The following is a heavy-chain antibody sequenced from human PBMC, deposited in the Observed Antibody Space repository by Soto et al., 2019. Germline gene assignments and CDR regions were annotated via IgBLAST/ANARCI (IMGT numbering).Heavy chain of an antibody. D-gene: IGHD3-22*01. Sequence: SETLSLTCAVFGASINNSNWWSWVRQSPGKGLEWIGEIYHSGSTNYNPSLKSRVTISVDKSKNQFSLKLSSVTAADTAVYYCARDGYYYDRGAFDIWGQGTMVTVSS. V-gene: IGHV4-4*02. CDR2: IYHSGST. CDR1: GASINNSNW. J-gene: IGHJ3*02. CDR3: ARDGYYYDRGAFDI.